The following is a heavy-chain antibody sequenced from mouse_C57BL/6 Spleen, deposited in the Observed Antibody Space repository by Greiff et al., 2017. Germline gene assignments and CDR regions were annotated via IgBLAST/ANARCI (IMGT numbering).Heavy chain of an antibody. CDR1: GYSFTDYN. Sequence: EVQLQQSGPELVQPGASVKISCKASGYSFTDYNMNWVKQSNGKSLEWIGVINPNYGTTSYNQKFKGKATLTVDQSSSTAYMQLNCLTSEGSAVYYCARCQIYYSNCYAMDYWGQGTSVTVSS. CDR3: ARCQIYYSNCYAMDY. CDR2: INPNYGTT. V-gene: IGHV1-39*01. J-gene: IGHJ4*01. D-gene: IGHD2-5*01.